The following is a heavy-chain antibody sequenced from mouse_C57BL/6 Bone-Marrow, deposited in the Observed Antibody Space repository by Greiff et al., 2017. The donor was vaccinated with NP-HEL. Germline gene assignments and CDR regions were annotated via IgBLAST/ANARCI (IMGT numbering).Heavy chain of an antibody. V-gene: IGHV5-17*01. CDR1: GFTFSDYG. J-gene: IGHJ3*01. CDR2: ISRGSSTI. CDR3: ARTPWFAY. Sequence: EVQGVESGGGLVKPGGSLKLSCAASGFTFSDYGMHWVRQAPEKGLEWVAYISRGSSTIYYADTVKGRLTISRDNAKNTLFLHMTSLRSEDTAMYYCARTPWFAYWGQGTLVTVSA.